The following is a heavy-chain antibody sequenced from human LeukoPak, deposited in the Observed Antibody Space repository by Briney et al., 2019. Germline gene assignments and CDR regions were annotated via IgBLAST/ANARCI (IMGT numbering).Heavy chain of an antibody. V-gene: IGHV3-7*01. D-gene: IGHD3-22*01. CDR1: GFTFTDYW. J-gene: IGHJ3*02. Sequence: GGSLRLSCAASGFTFTDYWMAWVRQVPGKGLEWVANIKGDGSRKYYLVSVKGRYTISRDNARNSVNLEMSSLRADDTAMYYCARDANYHDGSNYYDVLDIWGQGTMVTVSS. CDR3: ARDANYHDGSNYYDVLDI. CDR2: IKGDGSRK.